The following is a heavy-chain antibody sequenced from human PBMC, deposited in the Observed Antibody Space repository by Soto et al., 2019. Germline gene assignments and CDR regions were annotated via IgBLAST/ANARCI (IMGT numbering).Heavy chain of an antibody. Sequence: QVQLQESGPGLVKPSQTLSLTCTVSGGSISSGGYYWSWIRQHPGKGLEWIGYIYYSGSTYYNPSLKSRVTISVDTSKNQFSLKLSSVTAADTAVYYCARLWVVGDTVDAFDIWGQGTMVTVSS. J-gene: IGHJ3*02. CDR2: IYYSGST. V-gene: IGHV4-31*03. D-gene: IGHD3-16*01. CDR1: GGSISSGGYY. CDR3: ARLWVVGDTVDAFDI.